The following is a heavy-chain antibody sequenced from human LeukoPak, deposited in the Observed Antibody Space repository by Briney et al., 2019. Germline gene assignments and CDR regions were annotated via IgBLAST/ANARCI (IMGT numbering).Heavy chain of an antibody. Sequence: GGSLRLSCVASRSTFSSSAMSWVRQAPGKGLEWVSGISGGGDNKYYADSVKGRFTISRDNSKNTLYLQMNSLRAEDTAVYYCGTERRAGFDYWGQGTLVTVSS. D-gene: IGHD1-26*01. V-gene: IGHV3-23*01. CDR3: GTERRAGFDY. J-gene: IGHJ4*02. CDR1: RSTFSSSA. CDR2: ISGGGDNK.